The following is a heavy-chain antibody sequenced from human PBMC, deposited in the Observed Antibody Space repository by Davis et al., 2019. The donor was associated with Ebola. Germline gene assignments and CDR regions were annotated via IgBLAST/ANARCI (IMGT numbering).Heavy chain of an antibody. CDR1: GFTFNSYV. D-gene: IGHD1-26*01. CDR3: AKDTSNIWFDI. CDR2: ISDSGGRT. Sequence: GGSLRLSCAASGFTFNSYVMSWVRQAPGKGLEWVSDISDSGGRTYYADSVKGRFTISRDNSKNTLYLQMNGLRVEDTAIYYCAKDTSNIWFDIWGQGTMVTVSS. J-gene: IGHJ3*02. V-gene: IGHV3-23*01.